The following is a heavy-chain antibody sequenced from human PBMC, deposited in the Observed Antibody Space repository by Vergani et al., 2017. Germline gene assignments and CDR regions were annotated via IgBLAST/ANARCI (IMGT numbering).Heavy chain of an antibody. CDR3: ARENRIVRRFDY. CDR2: IIPILGIA. CDR1: GGTFSSYA. J-gene: IGHJ4*02. Sequence: QVQLVQSGAEVKKPGSSVKVSCKASGGTFSSYAISWVRQAPGQGLEWMGRIIPILGIANYAQKFQGRVTITADKSTSTAYMELSSLRSEDTAVYYCARENRIVRRFDYWGQGTLVTVSS. V-gene: IGHV1-69*04. D-gene: IGHD1-26*01.